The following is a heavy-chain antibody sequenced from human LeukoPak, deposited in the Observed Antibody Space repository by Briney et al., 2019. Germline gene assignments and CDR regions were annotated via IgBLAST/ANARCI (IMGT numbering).Heavy chain of an antibody. Sequence: PSETLSLTCTVSGGSISSSSYYWGWIRQPPGKGLEWIGSIYYSGSTYYNPSLKSRVTISVDTSKNQFSLKLSSVTAADTAVYYCASSQYYDILTGYYPPPDYWGQGTLVTVSS. CDR3: ASSQYYDILTGYYPPPDY. J-gene: IGHJ4*02. CDR1: GGSISSSSYY. D-gene: IGHD3-9*01. V-gene: IGHV4-39*07. CDR2: IYYSGST.